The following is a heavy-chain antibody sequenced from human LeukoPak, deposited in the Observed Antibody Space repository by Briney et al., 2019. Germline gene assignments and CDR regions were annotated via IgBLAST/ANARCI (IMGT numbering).Heavy chain of an antibody. CDR1: GYTFITYS. CDR2: INPSGGST. CDR3: AREAGNSSPPA. J-gene: IGHJ4*02. D-gene: IGHD6-19*01. V-gene: IGHV1-46*01. Sequence: GASVKVSCKASGYTFITYSLHWVRQAPGQGLEWMGMINPSGGSTIYAQKFQGRVTMTRDTSTSTVYMELSSLKSEDTAVYYCAREAGNSSPPAWGQGTLVTVSS.